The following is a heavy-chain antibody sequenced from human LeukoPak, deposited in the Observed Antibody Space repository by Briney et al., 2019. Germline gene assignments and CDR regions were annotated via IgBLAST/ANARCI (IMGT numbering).Heavy chain of an antibody. CDR3: ARDLVVGDAFDI. J-gene: IGHJ3*02. CDR2: IKQDGSEK. D-gene: IGHD2-15*01. V-gene: IGHV3-7*01. CDR1: GFTFSSYW. Sequence: GGSLRLSCAASGFTFSSYWMSWVRQAPGKGLGWVANIKQDGSEKYYVDPVKGRFTISRDNAKNSLYLQMNSLRAEDTAVYYCARDLVVGDAFDIWGQGTMVTVSS.